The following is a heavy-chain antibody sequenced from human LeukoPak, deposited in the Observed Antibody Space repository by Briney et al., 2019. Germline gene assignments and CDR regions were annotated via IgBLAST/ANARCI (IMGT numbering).Heavy chain of an antibody. J-gene: IGHJ4*02. CDR1: GFTFSDYY. D-gene: IGHD3-10*01. CDR2: ISSSVSTI. CDR3: ARVSWFDELPNY. V-gene: IGHV3-11*01. Sequence: GGSLRLSCAASGFTFSDYYMSWIRQAPGKGLEWVSYISSSVSTIYYADSVKGRFTISRDNAKNSLYLQMNSLRAEDTAVYYCARVSWFDELPNYWGQGTLVSVSS.